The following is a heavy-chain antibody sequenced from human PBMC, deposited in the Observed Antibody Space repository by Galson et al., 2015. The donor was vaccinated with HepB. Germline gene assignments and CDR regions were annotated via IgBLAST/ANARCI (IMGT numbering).Heavy chain of an antibody. CDR2: TYYRSKWYN. D-gene: IGHD6-6*01. J-gene: IGHJ6*02. V-gene: IGHV6-1*01. Sequence: CAISGDSVSSTSAAWNWIRQSPSRGLEWLGRTYYRSKWYNDYAVSVKSRITINPDTSKNQFSLQLNSVTPEDTAVYYCAREYSSSQGYYYYGMAVWGQGTTVTVSS. CDR3: AREYSSSQGYYYYGMAV. CDR1: GDSVSSTSAA.